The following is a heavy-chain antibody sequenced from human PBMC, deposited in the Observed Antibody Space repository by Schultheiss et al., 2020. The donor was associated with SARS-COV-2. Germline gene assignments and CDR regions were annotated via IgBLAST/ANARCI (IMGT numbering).Heavy chain of an antibody. D-gene: IGHD3-3*01. CDR1: GGSISSGGYS. V-gene: IGHV4-30-2*01. Sequence: SETLSLTCAVSGGSISSGGYSWSWIRQPPGKGLEWIGYIYHSGSTYYNPSLKSRVTISVDTSKNQFSLKLSSVTAADTAVYYCARGGSYYDFWSGYYPYYYYGMDVWGQGTTVTVSS. CDR3: ARGGSYYDFWSGYYPYYYYGMDV. CDR2: IYHSGST. J-gene: IGHJ6*02.